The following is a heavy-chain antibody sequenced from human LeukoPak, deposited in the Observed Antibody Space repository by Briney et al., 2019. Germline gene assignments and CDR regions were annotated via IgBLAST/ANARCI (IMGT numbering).Heavy chain of an antibody. V-gene: IGHV4-34*01. CDR1: GGSISGYY. CDR3: ARKQDSSGWGYYYYYYMDV. CDR2: INHSGST. J-gene: IGHJ6*03. Sequence: TSETLSLTCTVSGGSISGYYWSWIRQPPGKGLEWIGEINHSGSTNYNPSLKSRVTISVDTSKNQFSLKLSSVTAADTAVYYCARKQDSSGWGYYYYYYMDVWGKGTTVTVSS. D-gene: IGHD6-19*01.